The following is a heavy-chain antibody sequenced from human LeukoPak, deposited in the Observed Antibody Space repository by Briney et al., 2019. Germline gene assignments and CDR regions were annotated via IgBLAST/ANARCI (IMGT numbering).Heavy chain of an antibody. CDR1: GLTFSAYN. J-gene: IGHJ1*01. D-gene: IGHD5-18*01. CDR2: ISTSGTTK. V-gene: IGHV3-48*02. CDR3: ARGYSFGTLGVQH. Sequence: PGGSLRLSCAASGLTFSAYNMQWVRQAPGKGLEWVSYISTSGTTKYYADSVKGRFTISRDNAKNSLYLQMNSLRDEDTSVYYCARGYSFGTLGVQHWGQGTLVTVSS.